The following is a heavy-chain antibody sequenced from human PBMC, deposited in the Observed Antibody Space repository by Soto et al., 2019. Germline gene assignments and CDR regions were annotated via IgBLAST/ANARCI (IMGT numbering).Heavy chain of an antibody. J-gene: IGHJ6*02. Sequence: QVQLVESGGGVVQPGRSLRLSCAASGFTFSSYAMHWVRQAPGKGLEWVAVISYDGSNKYYADSVKGRFTISRDNSKNTLYLQMNSLRAEDTAVYYCAREDFGEKWAYYYYGMGVWGQGTTVTVSS. D-gene: IGHD4-17*01. CDR2: ISYDGSNK. V-gene: IGHV3-30-3*01. CDR1: GFTFSSYA. CDR3: AREDFGEKWAYYYYGMGV.